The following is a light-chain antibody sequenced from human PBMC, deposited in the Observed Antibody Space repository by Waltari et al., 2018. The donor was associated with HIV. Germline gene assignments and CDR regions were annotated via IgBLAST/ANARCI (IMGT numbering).Light chain of an antibody. CDR3: QQYERHQS. J-gene: IGKJ2*03. Sequence: DIKLTQSPSTRSASVGDRVTITCRASQSINTWLAWYQQKPGKAPKLLIYQASTLESGVPSRFSGRGSGTEFTLTISSLQPDDFASYYCQQYERHQSFGQGTKVEMK. CDR1: QSINTW. V-gene: IGKV1-5*03. CDR2: QAS.